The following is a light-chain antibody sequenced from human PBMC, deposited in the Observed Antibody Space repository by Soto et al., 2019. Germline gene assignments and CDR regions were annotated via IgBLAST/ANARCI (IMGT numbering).Light chain of an antibody. J-gene: IGLJ3*02. CDR1: SSNIGAGYD. CDR3: QAYDSSLSGFWV. V-gene: IGLV1-40*01. Sequence: QPVLTQPPSVSGAPGQRVTISCTGSSSNIGAGYDVHWYQQLPGTAPKLLIYGNSNRPSGVPDRFSGSKSGTSASLAITGLRAEDEADCYCQAYDSSLSGFWVFGGGTKGTVL. CDR2: GNS.